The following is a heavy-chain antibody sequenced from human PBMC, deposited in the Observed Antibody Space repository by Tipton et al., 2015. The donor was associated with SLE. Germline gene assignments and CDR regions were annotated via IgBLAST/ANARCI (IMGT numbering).Heavy chain of an antibody. CDR3: ARRIDTLERGGVWLDP. V-gene: IGHV4-39*07. CDR2: ISYSGTT. D-gene: IGHD3-10*01. J-gene: IGHJ5*02. Sequence: TLSLTCSVSGGSISTSSHYWGWIRQPPGKGLEWIGSISYSGTTFYNPSLKSRVTISADTSKNQFSLKLRSVTAADTAVYYCARRIDTLERGGVWLDPWGQGTPVIVSS. CDR1: GGSISTSSHY.